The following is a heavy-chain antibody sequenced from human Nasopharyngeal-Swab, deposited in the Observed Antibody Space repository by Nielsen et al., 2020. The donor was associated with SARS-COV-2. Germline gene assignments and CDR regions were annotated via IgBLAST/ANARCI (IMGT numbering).Heavy chain of an antibody. CDR3: ARDASSSTSADY. V-gene: IGHV3-21*01. CDR2: ISSSSSYI. J-gene: IGHJ4*02. CDR1: GFTFSSYS. Sequence: GESLKISCAASGFTFSSYSMNWVRQAPGKGLEWVSSISSSSSYIHYAATMKGRFTISRDNAKNSLYLQMNSLRAEDTAVYYCARDASSSTSADYWGQGTLVTVSS. D-gene: IGHD2-2*01.